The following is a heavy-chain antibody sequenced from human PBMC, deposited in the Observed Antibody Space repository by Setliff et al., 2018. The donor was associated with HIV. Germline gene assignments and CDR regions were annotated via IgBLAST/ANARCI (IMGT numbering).Heavy chain of an antibody. CDR3: AKDLVTTTCPDY. D-gene: IGHD1-1*01. CDR2: IWYDGSNK. J-gene: IGHJ4*02. CDR1: GFTFSSYG. V-gene: IGHV3-33*06. Sequence: PGGSLRLSCAASGFTFSSYGMHWVRQAPGKGLEWVAVIWYDGSNKYYADSVKGRFTISRDNSKNTLYLQMNSLRAEDTAVYYCAKDLVTTTCPDYWGQGTLVTVSS.